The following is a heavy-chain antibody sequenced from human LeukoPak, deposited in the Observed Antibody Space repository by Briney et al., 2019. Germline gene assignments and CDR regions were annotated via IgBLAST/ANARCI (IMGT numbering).Heavy chain of an antibody. V-gene: IGHV1-2*02. J-gene: IGHJ4*02. D-gene: IGHD4-17*01. CDR2: INPKSGGS. CDR1: GHIFSDYY. Sequence: GASVKVSCTASGHIFSDYYIQWVRQAPGQGLEWMGWINPKSGGSHYAEKFQGRVTLTRDTSISTVYMELTRLRSDDTAVYFCAKDGEGFTSDYWGQGTLVSVSS. CDR3: AKDGEGFTSDY.